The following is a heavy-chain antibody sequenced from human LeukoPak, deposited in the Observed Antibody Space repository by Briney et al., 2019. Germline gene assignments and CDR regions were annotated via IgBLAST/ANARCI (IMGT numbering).Heavy chain of an antibody. V-gene: IGHV4-34*01. CDR3: AKDPTYQYSSSGLNDY. Sequence: PSETLSLTCAVYGGSFSGYYWSWIRQPPGKGLEWIGEINHSGSTNYNPSLKSRVTISVDTSKNQFSLKLSSVTAADTAVYYCAKDPTYQYSSSGLNDYWGQGTLVTVSS. CDR1: GGSFSGYY. CDR2: INHSGST. D-gene: IGHD6-6*01. J-gene: IGHJ4*02.